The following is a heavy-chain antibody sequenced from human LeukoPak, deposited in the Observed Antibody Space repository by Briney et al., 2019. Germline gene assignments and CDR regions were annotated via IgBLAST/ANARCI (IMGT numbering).Heavy chain of an antibody. J-gene: IGHJ4*02. CDR1: GFTFSSYG. V-gene: IGHV3-23*01. D-gene: IGHD3-16*02. Sequence: GGSLRLSCAASGFTFSSYGMSWVRQAPGKGLEWVSAISGSGGSTYYADSVKGRFTISRDNSKNTLYLQMNSLRAEDTAVYYCAKDHSDYVWGSYRYIEYFDYWGQGTLVTVSS. CDR3: AKDHSDYVWGSYRYIEYFDY. CDR2: ISGSGGST.